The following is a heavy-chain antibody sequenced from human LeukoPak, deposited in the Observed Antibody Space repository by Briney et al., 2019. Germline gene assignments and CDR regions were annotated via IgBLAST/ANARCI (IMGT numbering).Heavy chain of an antibody. CDR2: INHSGST. Sequence: SETLSLTCAVYGGSFSGYYWSWIRQPPGKGLEWIGEINHSGSTNYNPSLKSRVTISVDTSKNQFSLKLSSVTAADTAVYYCAGDPDGPLFAYWGQGTLVTVSS. J-gene: IGHJ4*02. V-gene: IGHV4-34*01. CDR3: AGDPDGPLFAY. D-gene: IGHD4-17*01. CDR1: GGSFSGYY.